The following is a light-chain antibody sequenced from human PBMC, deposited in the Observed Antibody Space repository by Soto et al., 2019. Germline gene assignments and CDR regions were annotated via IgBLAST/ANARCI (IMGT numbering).Light chain of an antibody. Sequence: AIRMTQSPSSFSASTGDRVTITCRASQGISSYLAWYQQKPGKAPKLLIYAASTLQSGVPSRFSGSGSGTYFTLTISCLQSEYFATYYCQQYYSYPVTFGQGTKVEIK. J-gene: IGKJ1*01. V-gene: IGKV1-8*01. CDR1: QGISSY. CDR3: QQYYSYPVT. CDR2: AAS.